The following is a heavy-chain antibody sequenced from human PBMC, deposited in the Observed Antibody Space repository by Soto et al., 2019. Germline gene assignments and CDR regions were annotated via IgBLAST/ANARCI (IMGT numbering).Heavy chain of an antibody. CDR3: AAPYDSGGYSPDY. J-gene: IGHJ4*02. CDR2: IVVGSGNT. D-gene: IGHD3-22*01. CDR1: GFPFVSSA. V-gene: IGHV1-58*01. Sequence: GASVKVSCKASGFPFVSSALQWVRQARGQRLKWIGWIVVGSGNTNYGQKFQERVTISRDMSTSTVYVELSSLRSEDTAVYYCAAPYDSGGYSPDYWGQGTLVTVSS.